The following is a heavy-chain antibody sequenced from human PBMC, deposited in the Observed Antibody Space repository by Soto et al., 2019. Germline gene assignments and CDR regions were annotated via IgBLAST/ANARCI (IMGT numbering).Heavy chain of an antibody. V-gene: IGHV3-23*01. CDR2: ISGSGGST. CDR1: GFTFSSYA. D-gene: IGHD6-19*01. CDR3: ASRSSGRYFDY. J-gene: IGHJ4*02. Sequence: EVQLLESGGGLVQPGGSLRLSCAASGFTFSSYAMNWVRQAPGKGLEWVSVISGSGGSTYYADSVKGRFTISRDNSKNTLYVPMNSLRVQDTAVYYWASRSSGRYFDYWGQGTLVYVS.